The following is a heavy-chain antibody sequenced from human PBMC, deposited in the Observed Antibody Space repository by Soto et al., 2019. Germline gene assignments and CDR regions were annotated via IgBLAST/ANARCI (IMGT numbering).Heavy chain of an antibody. J-gene: IGHJ4*02. V-gene: IGHV4-34*01. CDR2: INHSGST. CDR1: GGPFSGYY. Sequence: SETLSLTCAVYGGPFSGYYWSWIRQPPGKGLEWIGEINHSGSTNYNPSLKSRVTISVDTSKNQFSLKLSSVTAADTAVYYCAGERNYYDSSGYYYYFDYWGQGTLVTVSS. CDR3: AGERNYYDSSGYYYYFDY. D-gene: IGHD3-22*01.